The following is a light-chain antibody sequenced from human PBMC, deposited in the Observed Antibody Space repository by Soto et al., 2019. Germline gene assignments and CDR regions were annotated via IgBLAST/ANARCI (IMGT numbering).Light chain of an antibody. V-gene: IGKV1-39*01. CDR2: TAS. Sequence: DVQMTQSPSSLSASVGDRVTITCRASQSIISYLTWYHQKPWKAPNLLIYTASRLQSAVPSRFIGSGSLTDFTLTISSLQPEDCATYYCQQSYSIPHLAFGGGTKVDIK. CDR1: QSIISY. J-gene: IGKJ4*01. CDR3: QQSYSIPHLA.